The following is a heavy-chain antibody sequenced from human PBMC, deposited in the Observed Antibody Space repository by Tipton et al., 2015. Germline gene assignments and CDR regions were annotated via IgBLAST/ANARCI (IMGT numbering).Heavy chain of an antibody. CDR3: ARVPYRGGVIDP. D-gene: IGHD1-26*01. Sequence: LRLSCSVSSDSISKYYWSWIRQTPGKGLEWIGYIYYSGSTTYNSSLKSRVTLSIDTSKNQFSLKLSSVTAADTAVYYCARVPYRGGVIDPWGQGTLVTVSS. J-gene: IGHJ5*02. CDR2: IYYSGST. V-gene: IGHV4-59*01. CDR1: SDSISKYY.